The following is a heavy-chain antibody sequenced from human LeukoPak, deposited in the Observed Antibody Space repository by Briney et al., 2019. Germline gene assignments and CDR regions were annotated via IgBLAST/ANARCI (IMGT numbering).Heavy chain of an antibody. Sequence: SETLSLTCTVSGGSLSSYYWSWIRQPPGKGLEWIGYIYYSGSTNYNPSLKSRVTISEDTSKNQFSLKLSSVTAADTAVYYCATWYDYGDYADYWGQGTLVTVSS. CDR2: IYYSGST. CDR1: GGSLSSYY. J-gene: IGHJ4*02. D-gene: IGHD4-17*01. CDR3: ATWYDYGDYADY. V-gene: IGHV4-59*08.